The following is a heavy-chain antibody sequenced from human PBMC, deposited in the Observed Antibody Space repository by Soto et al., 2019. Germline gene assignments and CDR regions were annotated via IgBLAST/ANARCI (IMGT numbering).Heavy chain of an antibody. CDR2: ISSSSQSI. J-gene: IGHJ4*02. CDR3: AREPQLDPDYYAYPFFDY. Sequence: GGSLRLSCAASGFTFSPYKMNWVRQAPGKGLEWVSSISSSSQSINYADSVKGRFTISRDNAKNSLHLQMNSLRAEDTAVYYCAREPQLDPDYYAYPFFDYWGQGTLVTVSS. D-gene: IGHD3-16*01. V-gene: IGHV3-21*06. CDR1: GFTFSPYK.